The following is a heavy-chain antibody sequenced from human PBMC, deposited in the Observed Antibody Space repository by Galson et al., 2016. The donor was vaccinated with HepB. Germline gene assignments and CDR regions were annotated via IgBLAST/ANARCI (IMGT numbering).Heavy chain of an antibody. V-gene: IGHV1-3*04. D-gene: IGHD2-15*01. CDR1: GHTFTDYA. CDR2: INTDNDNT. J-gene: IGHJ3*02. CDR3: ARVGGILGNRYEAFDI. Sequence: SVKVSCKASGHTFTDYAIHWVRLAPGQGLEWMGWINTDNDNTKYSQKFQGRVTFTRDTSASTAYMELIILTSEDTAVYYCARVGGILGNRYEAFDIWGQGTLVTVSS.